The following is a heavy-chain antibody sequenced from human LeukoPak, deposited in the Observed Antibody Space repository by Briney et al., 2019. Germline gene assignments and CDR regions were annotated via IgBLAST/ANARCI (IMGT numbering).Heavy chain of an antibody. CDR3: ARATTVVTLLFDY. CDR1: GGTFSSYA. J-gene: IGHJ4*02. Sequence: SVTVSCKASGGTFSSYAISWVRQAPGQGLEWMGGIIPIFGTANYAQKFQGRVTITADESTSTAYMELSSLRSEDTAVYYCARATTVVTLLFDYWGQGTLVTVSS. CDR2: IIPIFGTA. D-gene: IGHD4-23*01. V-gene: IGHV1-69*13.